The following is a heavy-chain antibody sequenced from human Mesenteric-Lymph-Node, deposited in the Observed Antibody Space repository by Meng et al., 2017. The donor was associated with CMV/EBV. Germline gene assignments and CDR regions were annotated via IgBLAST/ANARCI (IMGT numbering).Heavy chain of an antibody. CDR2: ISSSSSYI. D-gene: IGHD3-10*02. Sequence: GGSLRLSCAASGFTFSSYSMNWVRQAPGKGLEWVSSISSSSSYIYYADSVKGRFTISRDNAKNSLYLQMNSLRAEDTAVYYCARATPPYYVLDYWGQGTLVTVSS. CDR3: ARATPPYYVLDY. CDR1: GFTFSSYS. V-gene: IGHV3-21*01. J-gene: IGHJ4*02.